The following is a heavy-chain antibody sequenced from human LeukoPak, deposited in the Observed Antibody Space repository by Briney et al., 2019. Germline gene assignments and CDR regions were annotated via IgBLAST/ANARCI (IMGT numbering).Heavy chain of an antibody. CDR3: ARDVRGGGGDFDDCEYYYNGMDV. J-gene: IGHJ6*02. CDR2: IYYSGSI. V-gene: IGHV4-39*07. Sequence: PSETLSLTCSVSGGSIKSSTYYWVWIRQAPGKGLEWIGNIYYSGSIYYNPSLNSRVTISVDTSKNQFSLKLSSVTAADTAIYYCARDVRGGGGDFDDCEYYYNGMDVWGQGTTVTVSS. CDR1: GGSIKSSTYY. D-gene: IGHD2-21*02.